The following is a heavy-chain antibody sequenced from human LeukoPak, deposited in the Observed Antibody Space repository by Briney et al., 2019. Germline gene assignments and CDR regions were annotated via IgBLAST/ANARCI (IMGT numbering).Heavy chain of an antibody. J-gene: IGHJ3*02. CDR1: GFTVSTSW. D-gene: IGHD3-22*01. Sequence: PGGSLRLSCAASGFTVSTSWMTWVRQARGKGLEWGAKIKQDGSEEYYVDSVKPRFTISRDNAKNSLYLQMNSLRAEDTAVYYCARDPYDSSGSYYAAFDIWGQGTMVTVSS. CDR2: IKQDGSEE. CDR3: ARDPYDSSGSYYAAFDI. V-gene: IGHV3-7*01.